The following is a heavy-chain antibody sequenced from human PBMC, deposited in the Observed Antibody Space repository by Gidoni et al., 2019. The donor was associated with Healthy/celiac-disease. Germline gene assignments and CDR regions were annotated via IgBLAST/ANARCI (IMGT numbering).Heavy chain of an antibody. V-gene: IGHV4-39*01. Sequence: QLQLQESGPGLVKPSETLSLTCTVSGGSISSSSYYWGWIRQPPGKGLEWIGIIYYSGSTYYTPSLKSRVTISVDTSKNQFSLKLSSVTAADTAVYYCARLKLYDFWSGYYPYNSSDYFDYWGQGTLVTVSS. CDR3: ARLKLYDFWSGYYPYNSSDYFDY. CDR1: GGSISSSSYY. J-gene: IGHJ4*02. D-gene: IGHD3-3*01. CDR2: IYYSGST.